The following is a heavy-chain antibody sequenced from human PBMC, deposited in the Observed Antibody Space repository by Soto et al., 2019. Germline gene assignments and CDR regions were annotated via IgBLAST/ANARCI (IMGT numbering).Heavy chain of an antibody. Sequence: GSLRLSCAASGFTVSRYRMSWVRQAPGKGLEWVANIKEDGSQKWYVDSVKGRFTISRDNGKNTLSLQMNSLRAEDTAVYYCARDQRYRSGGTCYSGHAFDIWGQGTMVTVSS. J-gene: IGHJ3*02. V-gene: IGHV3-7*01. CDR3: ARDQRYRSGGTCYSGHAFDI. CDR2: IKEDGSQK. CDR1: GFTVSRYR. D-gene: IGHD2-15*01.